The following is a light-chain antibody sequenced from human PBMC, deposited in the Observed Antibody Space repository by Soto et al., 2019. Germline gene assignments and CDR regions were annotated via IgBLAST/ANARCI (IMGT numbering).Light chain of an antibody. V-gene: IGKV1-5*03. J-gene: IGKJ1*01. Sequence: DIQMTQSPSTLSASVGDRVTITCRASQSLRNWLAWYQQKPGKAPKLLIYKASSLESGVPSRFSGSGSGADFTLTINGLQPDDFATYYCQQYDTHSWTFGQGTKVEIK. CDR1: QSLRNW. CDR3: QQYDTHSWT. CDR2: KAS.